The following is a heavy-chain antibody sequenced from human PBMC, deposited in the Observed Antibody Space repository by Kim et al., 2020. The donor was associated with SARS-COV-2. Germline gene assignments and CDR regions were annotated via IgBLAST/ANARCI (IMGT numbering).Heavy chain of an antibody. J-gene: IGHJ1*01. D-gene: IGHD3-10*01. CDR1: GYSFTSYW. Sequence: GESLKISCKGSGYSFTSYWIGWVRQMPGKGLEWMGIIYPGDSDTRYSPSFQGQVTISADKSISTAYLQWSSLKASDTAMYYCARYITMVRGATAGAEYFQHWGQGTLVTVSS. V-gene: IGHV5-51*01. CDR3: ARYITMVRGATAGAEYFQH. CDR2: IYPGDSDT.